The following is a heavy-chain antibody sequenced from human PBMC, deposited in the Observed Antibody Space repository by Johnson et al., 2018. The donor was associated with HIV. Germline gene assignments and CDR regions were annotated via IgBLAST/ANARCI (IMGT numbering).Heavy chain of an antibody. D-gene: IGHD3-22*01. V-gene: IGHV3-23*04. Sequence: VQLVESGGGLVKPGGSLRVSCAASGFTFRDYHMSWIRQAPGKGLEWVSAISGSGGSTYYADSVKGRFTISRDNSKNTLYLQMNSLRAEDTAVYYCARAPPYYGGYSVSDAFDIWGQGTMVTVSS. CDR3: ARAPPYYGGYSVSDAFDI. CDR1: GFTFRDYH. CDR2: ISGSGGST. J-gene: IGHJ3*02.